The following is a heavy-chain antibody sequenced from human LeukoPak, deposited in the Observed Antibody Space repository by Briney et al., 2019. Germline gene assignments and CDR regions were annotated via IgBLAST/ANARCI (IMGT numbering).Heavy chain of an antibody. J-gene: IGHJ5*02. CDR2: ISGNGGST. CDR3: AKTYYDILTGYPIPNWFDP. V-gene: IGHV3-23*01. CDR1: GFTFSSYA. D-gene: IGHD3-9*01. Sequence: GGSLRLSCAASGFTFSSYAMSWVRQAPGKGLEWVSAISGNGGSTYYADSVKGRFTISRDNSKNTLYLQMNSLRAEDTAVYYCAKTYYDILTGYPIPNWFDPWGQGTLVTVSS.